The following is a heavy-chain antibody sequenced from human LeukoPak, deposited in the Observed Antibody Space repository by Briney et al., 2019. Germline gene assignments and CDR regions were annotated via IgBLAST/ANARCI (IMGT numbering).Heavy chain of an antibody. Sequence: SQTLSLTCTVSGGSISSGGYYWSWIRQHPGKGLEWIGYIYYSGSTYYNPSLKSRVTISVDTSKNQFSLKLSSVTAADTAVYYCARQTPTYYDFWSGYFAPDRNWFDPWGQGTLVTVSS. CDR2: IYYSGST. V-gene: IGHV4-31*03. J-gene: IGHJ5*02. D-gene: IGHD3-3*01. CDR1: GGSISSGGYY. CDR3: ARQTPTYYDFWSGYFAPDRNWFDP.